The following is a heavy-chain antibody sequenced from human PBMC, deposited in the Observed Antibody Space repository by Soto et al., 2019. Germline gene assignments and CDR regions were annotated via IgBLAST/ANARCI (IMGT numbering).Heavy chain of an antibody. CDR1: GFSFSSYD. CDR2: TSGSGGST. V-gene: IGHV3-23*01. Sequence: EVQRLESGGGLVQPGGSLRLSCAASGFSFSSYDMTWVRQAPGRGLEWVSGTSGSGGSTHYADFVKGRFTISRDNSKNTLYLQMNSLRAEDTAVYYCAKDSPPDDWGQGTLVTVS. J-gene: IGHJ4*02. CDR3: AKDSPPDD.